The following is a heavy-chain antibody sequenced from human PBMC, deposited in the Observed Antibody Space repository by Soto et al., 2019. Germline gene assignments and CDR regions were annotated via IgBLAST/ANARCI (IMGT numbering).Heavy chain of an antibody. CDR1: GGTFSSYT. J-gene: IGHJ4*02. Sequence: QVQLVQSGAEVKKPGSSVKVSCKASGGTFSSYTISWVRQAPGQGLEWMGRIIPILGIANYAQKFQGRVTITADKSTSTAYRELRSLRSEDTDVYYCAREGMVRVVISKYYFDYWGQGTLVTVSS. CDR3: AREGMVRVVISKYYFDY. V-gene: IGHV1-69*08. CDR2: IIPILGIA. D-gene: IGHD3-10*01.